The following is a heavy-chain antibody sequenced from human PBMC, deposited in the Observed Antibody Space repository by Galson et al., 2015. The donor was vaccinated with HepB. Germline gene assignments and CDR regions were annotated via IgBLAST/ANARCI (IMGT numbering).Heavy chain of an antibody. J-gene: IGHJ4*02. V-gene: IGHV3-30*04. CDR2: IAYDGDQK. Sequence: SLRLSCAVSGFTFRTHAMHWVRQAPGKGLEWVAGIAYDGDQKNYADSVRGRFTISRDNSKNTLWLQMNGLRPDDTAVYYCAREVQLVGDFDYWGQGTLVTVSS. CDR3: AREVQLVGDFDY. CDR1: GFTFRTHA. D-gene: IGHD6-6*01.